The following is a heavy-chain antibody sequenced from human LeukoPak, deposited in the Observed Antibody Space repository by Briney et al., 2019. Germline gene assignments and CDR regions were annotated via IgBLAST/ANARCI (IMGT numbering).Heavy chain of an antibody. CDR3: AKDPSGSYYFRY. J-gene: IGHJ4*02. D-gene: IGHD1-26*01. V-gene: IGHV3-64*01. CDR1: GFTFSSYA. CDR2: ISSNGGST. Sequence: GGSLRLSCAASGFTFSSYAMHWVRQAPGKGLEYVSAISSNGGSTYYANSVKGRFTISRDNSKNTLYLQMNSLRAEDTAVYYCAKDPSGSYYFRYWGQGTLVTVSS.